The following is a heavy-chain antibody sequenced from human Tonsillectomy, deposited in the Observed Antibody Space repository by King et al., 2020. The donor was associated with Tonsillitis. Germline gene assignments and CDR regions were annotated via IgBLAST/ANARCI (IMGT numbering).Heavy chain of an antibody. J-gene: IGHJ5*02. D-gene: IGHD6-13*01. CDR1: GYSFPSHW. V-gene: IGHV5-10-1*03. CDR2: IDPSDSHS. Sequence: QLVQSGAEVKKPGESLRISCKASGYSFPSHWINWVRQMPGKGLEWMGNIDPSDSHSNYSPSFQGHVTISAHTSINTAYLQWSSLKTPDTAMYYCARLAPGGAAAGWLRWFDPWGQGTLVTVSS. CDR3: ARLAPGGAAAGWLRWFDP.